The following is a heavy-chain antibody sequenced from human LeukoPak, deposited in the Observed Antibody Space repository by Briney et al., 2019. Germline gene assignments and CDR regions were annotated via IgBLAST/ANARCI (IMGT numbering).Heavy chain of an antibody. D-gene: IGHD1-7*01. J-gene: IGHJ4*02. CDR2: ISGSGGRT. CDR3: AKDSELQDSRNRNFDY. Sequence: GGSLRLSCAASGFTFITYSMNWVRQAPGKGLEWVSGISGSGGRTYYADSVKGRFTISRDNSKNTLYLQMNSLRAEDTAVYFCAKDSELQDSRNRNFDYWGQGTLVTVSS. CDR1: GFTFITYS. V-gene: IGHV3-23*01.